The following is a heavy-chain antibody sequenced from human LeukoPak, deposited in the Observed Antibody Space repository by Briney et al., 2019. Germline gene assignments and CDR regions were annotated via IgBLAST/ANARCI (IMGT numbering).Heavy chain of an antibody. V-gene: IGHV1-69*05. Sequence: ASVKVSCKASGGTFSSYAISWVRQAPGQGLEWMGGIIPIFGTANYAQKFQGRVTITTDESTSTAYMELSSLRSEDTAVYYCARDPTYYDFWSGYPYFDYWGQGTLVTVSS. CDR3: ARDPTYYDFWSGYPYFDY. CDR2: IIPIFGTA. D-gene: IGHD3-3*01. J-gene: IGHJ4*02. CDR1: GGTFSSYA.